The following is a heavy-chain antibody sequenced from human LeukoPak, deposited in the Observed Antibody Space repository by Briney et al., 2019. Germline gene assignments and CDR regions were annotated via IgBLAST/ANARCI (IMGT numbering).Heavy chain of an antibody. J-gene: IGHJ4*02. V-gene: IGHV4-4*07. D-gene: IGHD6-19*01. CDR2: IYTSGST. CDR1: GGSISSYY. Sequence: PSETLSLTCTISGGSISSYYWRWIRQPAGKGLKWIGRIYTSGSTNYNPSLKSRVTMSVDTSKNQFSLKLSSVTAADTAVYYCAGTIAVAGTEYYFDYWGQGTLVTVSS. CDR3: AGTIAVAGTEYYFDY.